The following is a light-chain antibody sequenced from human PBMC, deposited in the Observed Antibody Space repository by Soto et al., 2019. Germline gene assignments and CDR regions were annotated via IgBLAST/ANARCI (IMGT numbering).Light chain of an antibody. CDR1: QSVDSTF. CDR2: GVS. J-gene: IGKJ1*01. CDR3: QQYMSSVT. V-gene: IGKV3-20*01. Sequence: EIVLTQSPGSLSLSPGERATLSCRASQSVDSTFFAWYQKKPGQAPRLLMYGVSKRTTGIPDRCSGSGSGTDFCLTISRLEPEDFAVYYCQQYMSSVTFGQGTRVEIK.